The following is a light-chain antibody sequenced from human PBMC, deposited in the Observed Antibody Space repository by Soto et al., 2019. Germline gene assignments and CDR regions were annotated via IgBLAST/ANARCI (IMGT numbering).Light chain of an antibody. J-gene: IGKJ4*01. CDR2: AAS. V-gene: IGKV1-27*01. CDR1: QSISSW. CDR3: QKCKIAPFT. Sequence: DIQMTQSPSTLSASVGDRVTITCRASQSISSWLAWYQQKPGKAPKLLIYAASTLQSGVPSRFSGSGSGTDFTLTISSLQPEDVATYYCQKCKIAPFTFGGGTKVDI.